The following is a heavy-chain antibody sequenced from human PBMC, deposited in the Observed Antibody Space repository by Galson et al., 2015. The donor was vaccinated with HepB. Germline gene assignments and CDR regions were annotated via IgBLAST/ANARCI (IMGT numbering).Heavy chain of an antibody. CDR3: AKDSQDVLLWFGELSISGWFDP. V-gene: IGHV3-23*01. Sequence: SLRLSCAASGFTFSSYAMSWVRQAPGKGLEWVSAISGSGGSTYYADSVKGRFTISRDNSKNTLYLQMNSLRAEDTAVYYCAKDSQDVLLWFGELSISGWFDPWGQGTLVTVSS. CDR1: GFTFSSYA. D-gene: IGHD3-10*01. J-gene: IGHJ5*02. CDR2: ISGSGGST.